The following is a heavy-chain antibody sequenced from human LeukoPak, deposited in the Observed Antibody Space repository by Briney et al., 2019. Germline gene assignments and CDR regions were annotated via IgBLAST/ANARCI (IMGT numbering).Heavy chain of an antibody. J-gene: IGHJ5*02. D-gene: IGHD3-3*01. CDR3: ARGWSNWFDP. CDR1: GGSFSGYY. V-gene: IGHV4-34*01. Sequence: ETLSLTCAVYGGSFSGYYWSWIRQPPGKGLEWIGEINHSGSTNYNPSLKSRVTISVDTSKNQFSLKLSSVTAADTAVYYCARGWSNWFDPWGQGTLVTVSS. CDR2: INHSGST.